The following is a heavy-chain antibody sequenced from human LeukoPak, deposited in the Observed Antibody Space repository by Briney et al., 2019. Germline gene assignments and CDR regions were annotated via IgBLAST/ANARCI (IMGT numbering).Heavy chain of an antibody. V-gene: IGHV4-31*03. CDR1: GGSISSGGYY. CDR2: IYYSGST. CDR3: ARDRGHGSGSYYNGGWFDP. J-gene: IGHJ5*02. Sequence: PSENLSLTCTVSGGSISSGGYYWSWIRQHPGKGLEWIGYIYYSGSTYYNPSLKSRVTISVDTSKNQFSLKLSSVTAADTAVYYCARDRGHGSGSYYNGGWFDPWGQGTLVTVSS. D-gene: IGHD3-10*01.